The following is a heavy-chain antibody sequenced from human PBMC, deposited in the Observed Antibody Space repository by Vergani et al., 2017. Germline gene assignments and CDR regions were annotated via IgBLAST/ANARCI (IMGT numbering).Heavy chain of an antibody. V-gene: IGHV5-51*01. J-gene: IGHJ3*02. Sequence: EVQLVQSGAEVKKPGESLKIPCKGSGYSFTTYWIGWVRQMPGKGLEWMGIIYPGDSDTRYSPSFQGQVTISADKSISTAYLQWSSLKASDTAMYYCARRLDGYCSCGSCYSPGAFDIWGQGTMVTVSS. D-gene: IGHD2-15*01. CDR1: GYSFTTYW. CDR2: IYPGDSDT. CDR3: ARRLDGYCSCGSCYSPGAFDI.